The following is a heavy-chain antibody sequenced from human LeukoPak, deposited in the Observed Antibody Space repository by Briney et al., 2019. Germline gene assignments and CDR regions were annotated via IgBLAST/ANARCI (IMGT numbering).Heavy chain of an antibody. Sequence: PGGSLRLSCAASGFTFSTYGMHWVRQAPGKGLEWVAFIWYDGSNKYYADSVKGRFTISRDNSKNTLYLQMNSLRAEDTAVYYCAKDRGKNYYDSSAEYFQHWGQGTLVTVSS. CDR1: GFTFSTYG. CDR3: AKDRGKNYYDSSAEYFQH. CDR2: IWYDGSNK. J-gene: IGHJ1*01. D-gene: IGHD3-22*01. V-gene: IGHV3-30*02.